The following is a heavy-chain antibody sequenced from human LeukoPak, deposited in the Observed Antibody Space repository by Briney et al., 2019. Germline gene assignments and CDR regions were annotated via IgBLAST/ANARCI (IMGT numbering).Heavy chain of an antibody. D-gene: IGHD5-18*01. V-gene: IGHV3-23*01. CDR3: AKGIELWLTYFDH. J-gene: IGHJ4*02. Sequence: GGSLRLSCAASGFTFSNYAMTWVRQAPGKRLEWVSVISINGGTTYYADSVKGRFTISRDNTKNTLYLQMNSLRVEDTAVYYCAKGIELWLTYFDHWGQGTLVTASS. CDR2: ISINGGTT. CDR1: GFTFSNYA.